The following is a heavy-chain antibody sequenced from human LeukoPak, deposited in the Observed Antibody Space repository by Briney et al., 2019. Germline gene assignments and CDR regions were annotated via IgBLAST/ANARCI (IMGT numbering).Heavy chain of an antibody. V-gene: IGHV3-30-3*01. CDR3: ARDTPGSGMDV. D-gene: IGHD7-27*01. CDR2: ISYDGSNK. J-gene: IGHJ6*02. Sequence: GGSLRLSCAASGFTFSSYAMHWVRQAPGKGLEWVAVISYDGSNKYYADSVKGRFTISRDNSKNTLYLQMNSLRAEDTAVYYCARDTPGSGMDVWGQGTTVTVSS. CDR1: GFTFSSYA.